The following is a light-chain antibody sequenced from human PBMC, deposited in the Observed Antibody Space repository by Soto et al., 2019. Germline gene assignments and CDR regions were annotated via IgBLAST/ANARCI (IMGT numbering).Light chain of an antibody. Sequence: DIVLTQSPVTLSLSPGERATLSCRASQSVSSSYLAWYQQKPGQAPRLLIYGASSRATGIPDRFSGSGSGTDFTLTISSLEPEDFAVYYCQQRSNWPPLTFGGGTKVDIK. CDR3: QQRSNWPPLT. CDR2: GAS. J-gene: IGKJ4*01. CDR1: QSVSSSY. V-gene: IGKV3D-20*02.